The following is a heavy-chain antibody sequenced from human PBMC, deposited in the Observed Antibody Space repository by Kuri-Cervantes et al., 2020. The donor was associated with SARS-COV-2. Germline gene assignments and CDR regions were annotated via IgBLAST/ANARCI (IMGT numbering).Heavy chain of an antibody. D-gene: IGHD3-3*01. Sequence: LSLTCAASGFTFSNAWMNWVRQAPGKGLEWVGRIKSKTDGGTTDYAAPVKGRFTISRDDSKNTLYLQMNSLKTEDTAVYYCTTDLSPSPITIFGVVISHYGMDVWGQGTTVTVSS. CDR3: TTDLSPSPITIFGVVISHYGMDV. CDR2: IKSKTDGGTT. CDR1: GFTFSNAW. J-gene: IGHJ6*02. V-gene: IGHV3-15*07.